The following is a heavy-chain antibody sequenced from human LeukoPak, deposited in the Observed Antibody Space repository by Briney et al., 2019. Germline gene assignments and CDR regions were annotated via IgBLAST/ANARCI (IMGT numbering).Heavy chain of an antibody. CDR1: GFTVGTNS. Sequence: GGSLRLSCAASGFTVGTNSMSWVRQSPGKGLEWVSVIYSGGSTHYADSVNGRFTISRDNSMNTLFLQMNSLRAEDTVLYYCASAREYCGSAECYEYFQHWGQGTLVTVSS. J-gene: IGHJ1*01. D-gene: IGHD2-21*01. CDR2: IYSGGST. CDR3: ASAREYCGSAECYEYFQH. V-gene: IGHV3-53*01.